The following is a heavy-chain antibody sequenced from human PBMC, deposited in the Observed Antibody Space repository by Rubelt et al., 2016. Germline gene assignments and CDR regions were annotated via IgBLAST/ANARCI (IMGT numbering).Heavy chain of an antibody. Sequence: EEQLVESGGGLVQPGGSLRLSCAASGFTVSSKYMSWVRQAPGKGLEWVGRIKSKADGGTTDYAAPVTGRFTVSRDDSKNTLYLQMNSLKTEDTGVYYCITDPRPVVVGNWFDPWGQGTLVTVSS. CDR3: ITDPRPVVVGNWFDP. V-gene: IGHV3-15*01. D-gene: IGHD3-22*01. J-gene: IGHJ5*02. CDR1: GFTVSSKY. CDR2: IKSKADGGTT.